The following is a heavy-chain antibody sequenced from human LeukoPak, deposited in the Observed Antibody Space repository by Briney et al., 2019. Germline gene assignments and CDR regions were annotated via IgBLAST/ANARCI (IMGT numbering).Heavy chain of an antibody. J-gene: IGHJ2*01. D-gene: IGHD4-17*01. CDR2: IYYSGST. Sequence: PSETLSLTCTVSGGSISNYYWSWIRQPPGKGLEWIGYIYYSGSTNYNPSLKSRVTISVDTSENQFSLKLSSVTAADTAVYYCARPSDYGDYEGWYFDLWGRGTLVTVSS. CDR1: GGSISNYY. V-gene: IGHV4-59*08. CDR3: ARPSDYGDYEGWYFDL.